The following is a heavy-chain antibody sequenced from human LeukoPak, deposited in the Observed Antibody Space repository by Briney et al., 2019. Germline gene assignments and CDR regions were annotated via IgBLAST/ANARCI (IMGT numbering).Heavy chain of an antibody. CDR2: IYYSGST. J-gene: IGHJ4*02. Sequence: SETLSLTCTVSGGSISSGDYYWSWIRQPPGKGQEWIGYIYYSGSTYYNPSLKSRVTISVDTSKNQFSLKLSSVTAADTAVYYCARVNDSSGYSNYFDYWGQGTLVTVSS. CDR3: ARVNDSSGYSNYFDY. D-gene: IGHD3-22*01. CDR1: GGSISSGDYY. V-gene: IGHV4-30-4*01.